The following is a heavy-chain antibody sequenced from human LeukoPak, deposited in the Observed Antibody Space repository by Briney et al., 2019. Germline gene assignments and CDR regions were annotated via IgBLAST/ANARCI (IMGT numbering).Heavy chain of an antibody. CDR1: GFTFSNYS. V-gene: IGHV3-48*04. CDR2: ISQSGSIV. Sequence: GGSLRLSCAASGFTFSNYSMNWVRQVPGKGLEWVSYISQSGSIVYHAESVKGRFTISRDNAKNTLHLQMNSLRAEDTAVYFCARDGFGGFDNWGQGTLVTVSS. D-gene: IGHD3-10*01. CDR3: ARDGFGGFDN. J-gene: IGHJ4*02.